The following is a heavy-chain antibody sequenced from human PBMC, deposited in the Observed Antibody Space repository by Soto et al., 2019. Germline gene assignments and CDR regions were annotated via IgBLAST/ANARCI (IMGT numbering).Heavy chain of an antibody. CDR2: INHSGST. Sequence: SETPSLTFAVYGGSFSGYYWSWIRQPPGKGLEWIGEINHSGSTNYNPSLKSRVTISVDTSKNQFSLKLSSVTAADTAVYYCARGRRTYYGSGSYRPRGEKDYWGQGTLVTVSS. V-gene: IGHV4-34*01. CDR3: ARGRRTYYGSGSYRPRGEKDY. D-gene: IGHD3-10*01. J-gene: IGHJ4*02. CDR1: GGSFSGYY.